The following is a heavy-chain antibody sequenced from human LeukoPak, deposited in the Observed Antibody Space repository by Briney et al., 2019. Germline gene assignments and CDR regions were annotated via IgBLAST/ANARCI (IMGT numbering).Heavy chain of an antibody. J-gene: IGHJ4*02. D-gene: IGHD2-15*01. V-gene: IGHV3-23*01. CDR3: AREKYIVVVVALDY. Sequence: SGGSLRLSCAASGFTFSSYAMSWVRQAPGKGLEWVSIISGSDGSTYYADSVKGRFTISRDNSKNTLYLQMNSLRAEDTAVYYCAREKYIVVVVALDYWGQGTLVTVSS. CDR1: GFTFSSYA. CDR2: ISGSDGST.